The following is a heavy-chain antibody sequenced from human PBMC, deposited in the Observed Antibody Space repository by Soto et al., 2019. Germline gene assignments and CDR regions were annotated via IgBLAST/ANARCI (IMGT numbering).Heavy chain of an antibody. CDR3: ARGVGPEIIAAARYYYYGMDV. CDR1: GYTFTSSD. D-gene: IGHD6-13*01. J-gene: IGHJ6*02. CDR2: MNLNSGNT. Sequence: ASVKVSCKASGYTFTSSDINWVRQATGQGLEWMGWMNLNSGNTGYAQRFQGRVTMTRNTSISTAYMELSSLRSEDTAVYYCARGVGPEIIAAARYYYYGMDVWGQGTTVTVSS. V-gene: IGHV1-8*01.